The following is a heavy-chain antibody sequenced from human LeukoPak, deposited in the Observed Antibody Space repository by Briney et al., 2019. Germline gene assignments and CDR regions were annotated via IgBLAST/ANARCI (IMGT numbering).Heavy chain of an antibody. V-gene: IGHV3-48*01. CDR1: GFTFSSYS. D-gene: IGHD3-10*01. Sequence: GGSLRLPCAASGFTFSSYSMNWVRQAPGKGLEWVSYISSSSSTIYYADSVKGRFTISRDNAKNSLYLQMNSLRAEDTAVYYCACLLLWFGETFDYWGQGTLVTVSS. CDR3: ACLLLWFGETFDY. J-gene: IGHJ4*02. CDR2: ISSSSSTI.